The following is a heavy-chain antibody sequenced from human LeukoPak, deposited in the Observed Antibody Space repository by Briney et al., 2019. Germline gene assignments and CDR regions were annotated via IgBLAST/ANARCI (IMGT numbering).Heavy chain of an antibody. CDR2: ISGSGGST. CDR3: AKRKEMATMNYAFDI. J-gene: IGHJ3*02. V-gene: IGHV3-23*01. D-gene: IGHD5-24*01. CDR1: GFTFSGYA. Sequence: AGGSLRLSCAASGFTFSGYAMSWVCQAPGKGLEWVSAISGSGGSTYYADSVKGRFTISRDNSKNTLYLQMNSLRAEDTAVYYCAKRKEMATMNYAFDIWGQGTMVTVSS.